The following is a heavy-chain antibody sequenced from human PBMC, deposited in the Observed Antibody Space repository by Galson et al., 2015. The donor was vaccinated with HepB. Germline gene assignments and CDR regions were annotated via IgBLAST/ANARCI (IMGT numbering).Heavy chain of an antibody. CDR2: INAGNGNT. CDR3: ARDRVVVVPAAWRGAGNHYYYYYYMDV. J-gene: IGHJ6*03. D-gene: IGHD2-2*01. CDR1: GYTFTSYA. V-gene: IGHV1-3*01. Sequence: SVKVSCKAPGYTFTSYAMHWVRQAPGQRLEWMGWINAGNGNTKYSQKFQGRVTITRDTSASTAYMELSSLRSEDTAVYYCARDRVVVVPAAWRGAGNHYYYYYYMDVWGKGTTVTVSS.